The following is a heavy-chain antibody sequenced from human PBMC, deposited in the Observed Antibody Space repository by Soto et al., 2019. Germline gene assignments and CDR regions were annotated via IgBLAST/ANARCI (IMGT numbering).Heavy chain of an antibody. J-gene: IGHJ4*02. CDR1: GFTFSSYA. CDR2: ISGSGGST. Sequence: EVQLLESGGGLVQPGGSLRLSCAASGFTFSSYAMSWVRQAPGKGLEWVSAISGSGGSTYYADSVEGRFTISRDNSKNTLYLEMNSLRAEDTAVYYCAKSGYSYGWVIEYWGQGTLVTVSS. V-gene: IGHV3-23*01. D-gene: IGHD5-18*01. CDR3: AKSGYSYGWVIEY.